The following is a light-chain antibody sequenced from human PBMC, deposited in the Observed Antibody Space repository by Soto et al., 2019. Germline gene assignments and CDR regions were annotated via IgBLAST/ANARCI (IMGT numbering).Light chain of an antibody. Sequence: QAVVTQPPSVSGAPGQTVTISCTGSSSNIGAGFDVHWYQQVPGTAPKLVLYSNTARPSGVPDRFSGSRSGSSGSLAITGLQPEDEADYYCSAYTARSTLVFGGGTKLTVL. CDR2: SNT. V-gene: IGLV1-40*01. CDR3: SAYTARSTLV. J-gene: IGLJ3*02. CDR1: SSNIGAGFD.